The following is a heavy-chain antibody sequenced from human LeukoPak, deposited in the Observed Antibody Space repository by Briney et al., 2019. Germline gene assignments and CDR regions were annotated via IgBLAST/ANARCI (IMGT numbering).Heavy chain of an antibody. J-gene: IGHJ4*02. CDR2: IYPGDSDT. D-gene: IGHD4-17*01. V-gene: IGHV5-51*01. CDR1: GYSFTSYW. CDR3: ARQSDGDYEIRFDY. Sequence: GESLKISCKGSGYSFTSYWIGWGRQMPGKVLEWMGIIYPGDSDTRYSPSFQGQVTISADESISTAYLQWSSLKASDTAMYYCARQSDGDYEIRFDYWGQGTLVTVSS.